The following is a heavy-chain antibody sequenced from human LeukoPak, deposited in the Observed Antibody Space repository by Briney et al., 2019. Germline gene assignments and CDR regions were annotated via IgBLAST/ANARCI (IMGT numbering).Heavy chain of an antibody. CDR1: GYTFTGYY. CDR3: ARDSTSDHYYYYMDV. V-gene: IGHV1-2*02. D-gene: IGHD1-1*01. Sequence: ASVKVSCKASGYTFTGYYIHWVRQAPGQGLEWMGWMNPNSGDTNYAEKFQGRVTMTRDTSSSTAYMELSRLRSDDTAVYYCARDSTSDHYYYYMDVWGKGTTVTVSS. CDR2: MNPNSGDT. J-gene: IGHJ6*03.